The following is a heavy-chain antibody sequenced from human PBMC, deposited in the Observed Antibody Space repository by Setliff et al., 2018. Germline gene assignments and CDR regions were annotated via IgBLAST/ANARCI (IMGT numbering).Heavy chain of an antibody. CDR3: ARGPSGWSSATSRYYFYMDV. D-gene: IGHD6-19*01. Sequence: GASVKVSCKASGGSFSNYAIIWVRQAPGQGPEWMGGIIPIRGAADYAQKFQGKVIITADGSTSTAYMELTSLRSDDAAVYYCARGPSGWSSATSRYYFYMDVWGKGTTVTVSS. J-gene: IGHJ6*03. CDR2: IIPIRGAA. CDR1: GGSFSNYA. V-gene: IGHV1-69*13.